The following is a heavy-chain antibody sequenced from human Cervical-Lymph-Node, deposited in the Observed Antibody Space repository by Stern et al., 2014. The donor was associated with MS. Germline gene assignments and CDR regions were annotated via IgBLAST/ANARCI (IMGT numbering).Heavy chain of an antibody. CDR3: AKDMRGGSSYAMDV. J-gene: IGHJ6*02. V-gene: IGHV3-9*01. CDR1: GFTFDDYA. CDR2: ISGNGGKT. Sequence: EVQLVESGGGLVQPGRSLRLSCAASGFTFDDYAMHWVRQAPGEGLEWVSGISGNGGKTDYGDSVKGRFTIPRDNVKNSLYLQMDSLRAEATALYYCAKDMRGGSSYAMDVWGQGPTVTVSS. D-gene: IGHD6-6*01.